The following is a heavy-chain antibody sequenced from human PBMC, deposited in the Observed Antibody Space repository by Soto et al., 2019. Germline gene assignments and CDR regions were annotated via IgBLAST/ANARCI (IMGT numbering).Heavy chain of an antibody. J-gene: IGHJ6*02. CDR3: ARYNPAYGMDV. V-gene: IGHV4-59*01. CDR1: GGSISSYY. CDR2: IYYSGST. D-gene: IGHD1-20*01. Sequence: QVQLQESGPGPVKPSETLSLTCTVSGGSISSYYWSWIRQPPGKGLEWIGYIYYSGSTNYNPSLKSRVTISVDTSKNQFSLKLSSVTAADTAVYYCARYNPAYGMDVWGQGTTVTVSS.